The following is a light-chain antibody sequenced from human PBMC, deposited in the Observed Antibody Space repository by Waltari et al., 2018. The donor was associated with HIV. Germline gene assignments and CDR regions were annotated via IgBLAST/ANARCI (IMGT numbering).Light chain of an antibody. V-gene: IGLV1-40*01. CDR2: GDS. CDR3: QTFDITLGGFYV. CDR1: PSNVGTIYH. J-gene: IGLJ1*01. Sequence: QSVLTQPPSVSWAPGQRVTISCSGGPSNVGTIYHLHRCQQLPGMAPKLLISGDSNRPSGVPDRFSASKSGTSGSLTITGLQPEDEADYYCQTFDITLGGFYVFGTGTKVTVL.